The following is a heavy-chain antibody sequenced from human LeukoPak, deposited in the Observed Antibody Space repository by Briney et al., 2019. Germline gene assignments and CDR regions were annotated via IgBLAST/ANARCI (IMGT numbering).Heavy chain of an antibody. D-gene: IGHD3-3*01. CDR3: AREGRFLEWLLVFDI. V-gene: IGHV4-59*12. CDR1: GGSISSYY. J-gene: IGHJ3*02. Sequence: SETLSLTCTVSGGSISSYYWSWIRQPPGKGLEWIGYIYYSGSTNYNPSLKSRVTISVDTSKNQFSLKLSSVTAADTAVYYCAREGRFLEWLLVFDIWGQGTMVTVSS. CDR2: IYYSGST.